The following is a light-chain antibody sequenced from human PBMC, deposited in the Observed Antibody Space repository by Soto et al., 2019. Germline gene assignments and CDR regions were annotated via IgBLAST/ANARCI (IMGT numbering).Light chain of an antibody. CDR1: HSISSSF. CDR2: GAS. Sequence: VFTQSPGTLSFSPGQRATLSCRASHSISSSFLAWYQQKPGQAPRLLIYGASSRATGIPDRFSGSGSGTDFTLTISRLEPEDFAVYYCHQRQYWPPITFGQGTRLEIK. CDR3: HQRQYWPPIT. J-gene: IGKJ5*01. V-gene: IGKV3D-20*02.